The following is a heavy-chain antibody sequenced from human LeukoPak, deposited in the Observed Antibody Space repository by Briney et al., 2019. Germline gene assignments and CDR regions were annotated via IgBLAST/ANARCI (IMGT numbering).Heavy chain of an antibody. Sequence: SETLSLTCDAYGGCLSGYYWSWIRQPPGKGLEWIGEINYSGSTNYNPSLKSRVTISVDTSKNQFSLKLSSVTAADTAVYYCARLKVGTMVRGNYYYGMDVWGQGTTVTVSS. CDR1: GGCLSGYY. J-gene: IGHJ6*02. CDR2: INYSGST. D-gene: IGHD3-10*01. CDR3: ARLKVGTMVRGNYYYGMDV. V-gene: IGHV4-34*01.